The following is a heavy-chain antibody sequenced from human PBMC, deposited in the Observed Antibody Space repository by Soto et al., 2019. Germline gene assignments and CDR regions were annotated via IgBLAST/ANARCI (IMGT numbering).Heavy chain of an antibody. CDR2: IHGNDGST. Sequence: QVQLVQSGAEEKKPGASVKVSCKASGYTFTSYSMHWVRQAPGQRLEWMGWIHGNDGSTRCSQNFQGRVTFTRDTSASTDYMELVSLRSEDTAVYYCARPMNYNDYLDYWGQGTLVTVSS. CDR3: ARPMNYNDYLDY. D-gene: IGHD3-10*01. V-gene: IGHV1-3*05. J-gene: IGHJ4*02. CDR1: GYTFTSYS.